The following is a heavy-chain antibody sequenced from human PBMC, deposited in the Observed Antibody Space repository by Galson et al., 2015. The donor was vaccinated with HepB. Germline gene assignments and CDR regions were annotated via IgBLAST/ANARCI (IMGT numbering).Heavy chain of an antibody. J-gene: IGHJ4*02. V-gene: IGHV1-2*04. CDR2: INPNSGGT. D-gene: IGHD6-19*01. CDR1: GYTFTGYY. Sequence: SVKVSCKASGYTFTGYYMHWVRQAPGQGLEWMGWINPNSGGTNYAQKFQGWVTMTRDTSISTAYMELSRLRSDDTAVYYCARSREGGWYGPYGGSPDYFDYWGQGTLVTVSS. CDR3: ARSREGGWYGPYGGSPDYFDY.